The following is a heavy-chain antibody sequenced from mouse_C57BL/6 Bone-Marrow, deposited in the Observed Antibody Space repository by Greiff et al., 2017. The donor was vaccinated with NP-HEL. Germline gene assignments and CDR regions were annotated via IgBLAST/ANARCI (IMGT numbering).Heavy chain of an antibody. CDR2: IDPSDSYT. J-gene: IGHJ3*01. V-gene: IGHV1-59*01. D-gene: IGHD2-3*01. Sequence: VQLKQPGAELVRPGTSVKLSCKASGYTFTSYWMHWVKQRPGQGLEWIGVIDPSDSYTNYNQKFKGKATLTVDTSSSTAYMQLSSLTSEDSAVYYCARKGYYVLFAYWGQGTLVTVSA. CDR1: GYTFTSYW. CDR3: ARKGYYVLFAY.